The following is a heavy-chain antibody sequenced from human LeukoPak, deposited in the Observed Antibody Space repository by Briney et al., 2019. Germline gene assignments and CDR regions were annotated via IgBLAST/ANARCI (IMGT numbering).Heavy chain of an antibody. V-gene: IGHV3-23*01. CDR2: ISGSAYST. D-gene: IGHD7-27*01. CDR1: GFTFNTYA. CDR3: AKDSGNWGTAFDI. J-gene: IGHJ3*02. Sequence: GGSLRLSCAASGFTFNTYAMSWVRQAPGKGLEWVSAISGSAYSTYYADSVKGRLTISRDNSKNTLYLQMNSLRAEDTAIYYCAKDSGNWGTAFDIWGQGTVVTVSS.